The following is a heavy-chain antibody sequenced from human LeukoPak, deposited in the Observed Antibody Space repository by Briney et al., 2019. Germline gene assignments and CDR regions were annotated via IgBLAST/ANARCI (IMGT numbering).Heavy chain of an antibody. CDR3: ARAGPYGSGSYCAY. D-gene: IGHD3-10*01. Sequence: GGSLRLSCAASGFIFRNYGMHWVRQAPGKGLEWVAVISYDGSREYYADSVKGRLTISRDNSKNTLYLQINSLRAEDTAVYYCARAGPYGSGSYCAYWGHGTLVTVSS. J-gene: IGHJ4*01. CDR1: GFIFRNYG. V-gene: IGHV3-30*03. CDR2: ISYDGSRE.